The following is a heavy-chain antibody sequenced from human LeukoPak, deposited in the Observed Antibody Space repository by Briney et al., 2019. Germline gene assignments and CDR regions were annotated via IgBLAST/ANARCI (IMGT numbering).Heavy chain of an antibody. J-gene: IGHJ4*02. D-gene: IGHD3-22*01. CDR3: AKGRYYYDSSGYYPH. CDR1: GFTFSSYG. CDR2: ISYDGSNK. Sequence: GGSLRLSCAASGFTFSSYGMHWVRQAPGKGLEWVAVISYDGSNKYYADSVKGRFTISRDNSKNTLYLQMNSLRAEDTAVYYCAKGRYYYDSSGYYPHWGQGTLVTVSS. V-gene: IGHV3-30*18.